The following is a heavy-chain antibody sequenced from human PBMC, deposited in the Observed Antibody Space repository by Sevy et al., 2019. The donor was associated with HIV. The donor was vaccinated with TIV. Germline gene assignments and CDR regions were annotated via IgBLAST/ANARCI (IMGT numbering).Heavy chain of an antibody. D-gene: IGHD5-18*01. Sequence: GGSLRLSCAASGFSVNSNYMTWVRQAPGKGLEGVSVIYSDETTYHADSVKDRFTISRHNSKNMLYLQMSSLRAEDTAIYYCARGKSGYGYALNYWGQGTLVTVSS. V-gene: IGHV3-66*01. CDR1: GFSVNSNY. CDR3: ARGKSGYGYALNY. CDR2: IYSDETT. J-gene: IGHJ4*02.